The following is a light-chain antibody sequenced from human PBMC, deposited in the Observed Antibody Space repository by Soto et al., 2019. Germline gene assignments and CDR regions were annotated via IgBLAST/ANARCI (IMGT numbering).Light chain of an antibody. Sequence: IVLTQSPATLSLSPGDRATLSCRASQSVSSYLAWYQQKPGQAPRLLIYDATNRATGFPARFSGSRSGTDFTLTIISLEPEDFAVYYCQQRSNWPITFGQGTRLEIK. J-gene: IGKJ5*01. V-gene: IGKV3-11*01. CDR2: DAT. CDR3: QQRSNWPIT. CDR1: QSVSSY.